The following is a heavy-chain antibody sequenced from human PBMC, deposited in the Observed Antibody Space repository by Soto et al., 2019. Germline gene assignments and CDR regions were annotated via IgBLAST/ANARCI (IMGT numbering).Heavy chain of an antibody. CDR2: MNPNSGNT. J-gene: IGHJ6*02. V-gene: IGHV1-8*01. CDR1: GYTFTSYD. CDR3: ARRDDYSNYAYGMDV. D-gene: IGHD4-4*01. Sequence: QVQLVQSGAEVKKPGASVKVSCKASGYTFTSYDINWVRQATGQGPEWMGWMNPNSGNTGYAQKFQGRVTMTRNTSISTAYMELSSLRSEDTAVYYCARRDDYSNYAYGMDVWGQGTTVTVSS.